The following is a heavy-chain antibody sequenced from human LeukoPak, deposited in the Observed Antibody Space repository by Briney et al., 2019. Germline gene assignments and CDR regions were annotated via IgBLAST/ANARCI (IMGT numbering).Heavy chain of an antibody. V-gene: IGHV3-21*01. CDR3: AKGDDYYGSDAFDI. D-gene: IGHD3-10*01. J-gene: IGHJ3*02. CDR2: ISSSSSYI. Sequence: GGSLRLSCAASGFTFSSYSMNWVRQAPGKGLEWVSSISSSSSYIYYADSVKGRFTISRDNAKNSLYLQMNSLRAEDTAVYYCAKGDDYYGSDAFDIWGQGTMVTVSS. CDR1: GFTFSSYS.